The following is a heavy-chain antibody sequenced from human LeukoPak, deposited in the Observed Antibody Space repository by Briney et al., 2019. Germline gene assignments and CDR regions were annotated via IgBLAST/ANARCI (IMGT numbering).Heavy chain of an antibody. CDR3: ARDRDWFDP. CDR1: GGSISSHY. CDR2: IYYSGST. D-gene: IGHD3-10*01. J-gene: IGHJ5*02. V-gene: IGHV4-59*11. Sequence: SETLSLTCTVSGGSISSHYWSWIRQPPGKGLEWIGYIYYSGSTNYNPSLKSRVTISVVTSKNQFSLKLSSVTAADTAVYYCARDRDWFDPWGQGTLVTVSS.